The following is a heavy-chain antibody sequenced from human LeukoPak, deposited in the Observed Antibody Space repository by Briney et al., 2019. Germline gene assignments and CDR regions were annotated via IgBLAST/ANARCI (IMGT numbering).Heavy chain of an antibody. CDR1: GFTFSSYW. V-gene: IGHV3-7*01. D-gene: IGHD2-21*01. Sequence: GGSLRLSCAASGFTFSSYWMSWVRQAPGKGLEGVANIKQDGSEKYYVDSVKGRFTISRDNAKNSLYLQMNSLRAEDTAVYYCARGSSVTVGVKDYWGQGTLVTVSS. J-gene: IGHJ4*02. CDR3: ARGSSVTVGVKDY. CDR2: IKQDGSEK.